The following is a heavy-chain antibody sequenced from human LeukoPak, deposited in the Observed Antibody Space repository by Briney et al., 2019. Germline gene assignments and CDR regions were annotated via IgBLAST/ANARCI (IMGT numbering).Heavy chain of an antibody. Sequence: SETLSLTCTVSGGSISSSSYYWGWIRQPPGKGLEWIGSIYYSGSTYYNPSLKSRVTISVDTSKNQFSLKLSSVTAADTAMYYCARRYSSSWYPFDYWGQGTLVTVSS. CDR3: ARRYSSSWYPFDY. CDR2: IYYSGST. CDR1: GGSISSSSYY. J-gene: IGHJ4*02. D-gene: IGHD6-13*01. V-gene: IGHV4-39*01.